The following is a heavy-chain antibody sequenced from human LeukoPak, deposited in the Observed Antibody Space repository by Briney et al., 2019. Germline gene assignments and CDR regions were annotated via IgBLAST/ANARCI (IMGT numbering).Heavy chain of an antibody. D-gene: IGHD2/OR15-2a*01. J-gene: IGHJ3*02. CDR3: ARQNLRDSDAFDI. Sequence: ASVKVPSKAAGYTFTSYGISWGRQAPGQGGEWMGWIIAYNGNTNYAQKLQGRVTMTIDTSTSTAYMELRTLRSDDTAVYYCARQNLRDSDAFDIWGQGTMVTVSS. CDR1: GYTFTSYG. V-gene: IGHV1-18*01. CDR2: IIAYNGNT.